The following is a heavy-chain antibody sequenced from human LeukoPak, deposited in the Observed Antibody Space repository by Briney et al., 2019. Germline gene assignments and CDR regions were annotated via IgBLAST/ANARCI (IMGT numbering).Heavy chain of an antibody. CDR1: GFTLKDYA. Sequence: AGGSLRLSCAASGFTLKDYAMHWVRQVPGKGLEWVSGISWNSVNIGYADSVKGRFTISRDNSKNTLYLQMNSLRAEDTAVYYCAKLRGATINAWYFDYWGQGTLVTVSS. CDR2: ISWNSVNI. CDR3: AKLRGATINAWYFDY. V-gene: IGHV3-9*01. D-gene: IGHD5-12*01. J-gene: IGHJ4*02.